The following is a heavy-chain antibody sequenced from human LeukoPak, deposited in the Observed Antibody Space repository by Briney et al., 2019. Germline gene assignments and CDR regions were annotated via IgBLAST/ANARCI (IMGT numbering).Heavy chain of an antibody. J-gene: IGHJ4*02. V-gene: IGHV1-2*02. CDR3: ARVGYSSAWSNFDY. CDR2: VKPNSGGT. D-gene: IGHD6-19*01. CDR1: GYTFTDYY. Sequence: ASVKVSRKASGYTFTDYYIHWVRQAPGQGLEWMGWVKPNSGGTNYAQKVQGRVTMTRDTSISTAYMGLSRLTSDDTAVYYCARVGYSSAWSNFDYWGQGTLVTVSS.